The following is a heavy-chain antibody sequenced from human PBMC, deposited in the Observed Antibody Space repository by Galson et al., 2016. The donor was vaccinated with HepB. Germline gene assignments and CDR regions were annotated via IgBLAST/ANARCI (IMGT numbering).Heavy chain of an antibody. V-gene: IGHV3-7*01. CDR3: YPQISTVPY. D-gene: IGHD4-11*01. J-gene: IGHJ4*02. CDR2: IKHDGSVE. CDR1: GFIFNNYW. Sequence: SLRLSCAASGFIFNNYWMSWVRQAPGKGLEWVANIKHDGSVEDYVDSVKGRFTISRDNARNSLYLQMNSLRAEDTAVYYCYPQISTVPYWGQGTLVTVSS.